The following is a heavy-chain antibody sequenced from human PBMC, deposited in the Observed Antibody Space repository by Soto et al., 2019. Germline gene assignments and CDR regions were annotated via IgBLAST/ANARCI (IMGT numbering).Heavy chain of an antibody. Sequence: EVQLLESGGGLVQPGGSLRLSCAASGFTFSSYAMNWVRQAPGKGLEWVSTISGSGGSTYYADSVKGRFTISRDNSRNTVYLQMNSLRAEDTAVDYCAKLSWQWLALDYWGQGTLVTVSS. V-gene: IGHV3-23*01. CDR2: ISGSGGST. J-gene: IGHJ4*02. CDR3: AKLSWQWLALDY. D-gene: IGHD6-19*01. CDR1: GFTFSSYA.